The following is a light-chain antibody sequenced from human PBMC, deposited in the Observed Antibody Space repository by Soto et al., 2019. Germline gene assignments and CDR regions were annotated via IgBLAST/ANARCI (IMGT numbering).Light chain of an antibody. CDR3: HQYAHSPLT. CDR2: DVS. J-gene: IGKJ4*01. V-gene: IGKV3-20*01. CDR1: QTTSPKY. Sequence: EIELTQSPGTLSLSPGESATLSCRVSQTTSPKYVAWFQHKPGQAPRLLIYDVSNRATGIPDRFSASGSGTDFTLTVSRLEPEDFAVYYCHQYAHSPLTFGGGTKVDIK.